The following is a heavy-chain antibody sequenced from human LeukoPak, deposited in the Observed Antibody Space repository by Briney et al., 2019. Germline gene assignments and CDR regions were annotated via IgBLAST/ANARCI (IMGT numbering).Heavy chain of an antibody. J-gene: IGHJ5*02. CDR1: GFTLSSYA. Sequence: GGSLRLSCAASGFTLSSYAMMWVRQAPGKGLEWVSTVSGSAGGTYYADSVKGRFTISRDNSKNTLYLLMNSLRAEDTAVYYCAKGAAAGLVDWFDPWGQGILVAVSS. D-gene: IGHD6-13*01. CDR3: AKGAAAGLVDWFDP. V-gene: IGHV3-23*01. CDR2: VSGSAGGT.